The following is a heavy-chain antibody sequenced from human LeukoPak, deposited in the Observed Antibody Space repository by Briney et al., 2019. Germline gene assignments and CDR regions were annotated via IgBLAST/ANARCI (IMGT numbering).Heavy chain of an antibody. Sequence: GGSLRLSCAASGFTFSSYAMSWVRQAPGKGLEWVSAISGSGGSTYYADSVKGRFTISRDNSKNTLSLQMNSLRAEDTAVYYCAKDPTYYDILTGYFFPSFDYWGQGTLVTVSS. V-gene: IGHV3-23*01. CDR3: AKDPTYYDILTGYFFPSFDY. CDR2: ISGSGGST. D-gene: IGHD3-9*01. J-gene: IGHJ4*02. CDR1: GFTFSSYA.